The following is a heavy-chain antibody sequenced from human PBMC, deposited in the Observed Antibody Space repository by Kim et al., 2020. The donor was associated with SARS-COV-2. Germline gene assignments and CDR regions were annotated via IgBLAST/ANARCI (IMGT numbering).Heavy chain of an antibody. V-gene: IGHV3-23*01. CDR3: AIRSFGSYYCGMDV. D-gene: IGHD3-10*01. Sequence: YAASLRGRCTISGDNSKKRLYLQMNSVRAEDTSVYYCAIRSFGSYYCGMDVWGQGTTVTVSS. J-gene: IGHJ6*02.